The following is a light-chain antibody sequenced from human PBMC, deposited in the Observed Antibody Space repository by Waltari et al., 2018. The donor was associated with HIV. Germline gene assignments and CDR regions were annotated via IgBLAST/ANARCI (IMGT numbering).Light chain of an antibody. V-gene: IGKV2-30*01. J-gene: IGKJ1*01. CDR3: MQGTYWPRT. Sequence: VVLTLSPLSLPVTLGQPDYLFCSSSRSLVYNGGDTLLSWFHQRPGQSPRRLIHNVSIRDSGVPDRFSGSGSGSDFTLRISRVEAEDVGIYYCMQGTYWPRTFGQGTKVEIK. CDR1: RSLVYNGGDTL. CDR2: NVS.